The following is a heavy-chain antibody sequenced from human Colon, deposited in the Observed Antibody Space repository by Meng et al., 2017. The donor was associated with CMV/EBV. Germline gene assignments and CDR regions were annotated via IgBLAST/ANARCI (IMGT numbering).Heavy chain of an antibody. D-gene: IGHD2-2*01. J-gene: IGHJ3*02. V-gene: IGHV3-21*01. Sequence: GESLKISCAASGFTFSSYSMNWVRQAPGKGLEWVSFISRSSSYIYYADSVRGRFTISRDNAKNSLYLQMNSLRAEDTAVYYCARGRDIVVVPATRTDAFDIWGQGTMVTVSS. CDR3: ARGRDIVVVPATRTDAFDI. CDR2: ISRSSSYI. CDR1: GFTFSSYS.